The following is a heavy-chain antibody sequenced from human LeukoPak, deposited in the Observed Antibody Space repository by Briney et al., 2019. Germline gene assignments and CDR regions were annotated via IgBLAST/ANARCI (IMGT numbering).Heavy chain of an antibody. Sequence: GGSLRLSCAASGFTFDDYAMHWVRQAPGKGLEWVSLISWDGGSTYYADSVKGRFTISRDNSKNSLYLQMNSLRAEDTALYYCAKGEGAPGHYYGSGSRGLYDYWGQGTLVTVSS. J-gene: IGHJ4*02. V-gene: IGHV3-43D*03. CDR2: ISWDGGST. CDR1: GFTFDDYA. D-gene: IGHD3-10*01. CDR3: AKGEGAPGHYYGSGSRGLYDY.